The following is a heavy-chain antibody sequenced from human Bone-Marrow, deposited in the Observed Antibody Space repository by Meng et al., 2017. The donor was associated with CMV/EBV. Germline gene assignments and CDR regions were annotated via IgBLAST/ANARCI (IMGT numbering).Heavy chain of an antibody. V-gene: IGHV3-48*03. CDR1: GFTFSSYE. J-gene: IGHJ6*02. CDR2: ISSSGNTI. CDR3: ARDGVGGSWYVPHYYFYGMDV. Sequence: GGSLRLSCAASGFTFSSYEMNWVRQAPGMGLEWVSYISSSGNTIYYADSVKGRFTISKDNAKNSLYLQMNSLSAEDTAVYYCARDGVGGSWYVPHYYFYGMDVWGQGTTVTVSS. D-gene: IGHD6-13*01.